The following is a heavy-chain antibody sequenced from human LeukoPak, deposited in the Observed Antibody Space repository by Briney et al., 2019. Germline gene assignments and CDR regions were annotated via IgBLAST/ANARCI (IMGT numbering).Heavy chain of an antibody. J-gene: IGHJ3*02. Sequence: GGSLRLSCAASGFTFDDYAMHWVRQAPGKGLEWVSGISWNSGSIGYADSVKGRFTISRDNAKNSLYLQMNSLRAEDTALYYCAKDKDGILTGDAFDIWGQGTMVTVSS. CDR3: AKDKDGILTGDAFDI. V-gene: IGHV3-9*01. CDR2: ISWNSGSI. D-gene: IGHD1-14*01. CDR1: GFTFDDYA.